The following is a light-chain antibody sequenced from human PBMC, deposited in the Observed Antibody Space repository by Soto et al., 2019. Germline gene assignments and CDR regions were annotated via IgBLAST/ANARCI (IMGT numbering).Light chain of an antibody. J-gene: IGLJ1*01. CDR3: ISYTGSSTSYV. CDR2: EVS. Sequence: VLTQPASVSGSPGQSITISCTGTSSDVGAYNHVAWYQQHPGKAPKFMIYEVSNRPSGVSNRFSGSKSGNTASLTISGLQAEDEADYYCISYTGSSTSYVFGTGTKVTV. CDR1: SSDVGAYNH. V-gene: IGLV2-14*01.